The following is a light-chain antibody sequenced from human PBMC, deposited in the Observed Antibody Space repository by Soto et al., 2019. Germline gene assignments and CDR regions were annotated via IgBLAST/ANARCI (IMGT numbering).Light chain of an antibody. J-gene: IGLJ1*01. CDR2: DVS. CDR3: CSYAGSYPYV. Sequence: QSALTQPRSVSGSPGQSVTISCTGTSSDVGGYNYVSWYQQHPGKAPKLMIYDVSKRPSGVPDRFSGSKSGNTASLTISGLQAEDEADYYCCSYAGSYPYVFGTGTKVT. V-gene: IGLV2-11*01. CDR1: SSDVGGYNY.